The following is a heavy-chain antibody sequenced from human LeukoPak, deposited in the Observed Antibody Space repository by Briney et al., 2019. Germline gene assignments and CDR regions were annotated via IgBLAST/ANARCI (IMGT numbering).Heavy chain of an antibody. CDR1: GGSFSGYY. J-gene: IGHJ5*02. CDR3: SRRRFLEWFRSGYNWFAP. Sequence: SETLSLTCAVYGGSFSGYYWSWMRDPPGKGLEWIGEINHSESTKYNPSLKSPVTLSVDTSKNQFSLKLSSVTAADTAVYYCSRRRFLEWFRSGYNWFAPWGQGTLVTVSS. V-gene: IGHV4-34*01. CDR2: INHSEST. D-gene: IGHD3-3*01.